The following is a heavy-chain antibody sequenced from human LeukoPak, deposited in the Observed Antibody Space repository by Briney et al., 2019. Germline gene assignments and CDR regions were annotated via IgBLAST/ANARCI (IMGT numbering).Heavy chain of an antibody. CDR2: ISGSGCST. V-gene: IGHV3-23*01. CDR1: GFTFSSYA. CDR3: AKWGGSPFGY. D-gene: IGHD3-16*01. Sequence: GGSLRLSCAASGFTFSSYALSWVRQAPGRGLDGVSAISGSGCSTYYADSVKGRLTITRDNSNNTLYPQMNNRRAEDTAVYYCAKWGGSPFGYWGQGTLVTVSS. J-gene: IGHJ4*02.